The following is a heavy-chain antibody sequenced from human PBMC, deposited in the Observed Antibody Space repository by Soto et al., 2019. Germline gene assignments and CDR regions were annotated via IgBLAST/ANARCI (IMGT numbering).Heavy chain of an antibody. CDR1: GFTFSSYE. Sequence: PGGSLRPSCTASGFTFSSYEMTWVRQAPGKGLEWISYITSGGTTYYADSAKGRFTISRDNAKNSLYLHLNSLTAEDTAIYYCARVLYATWSSFDYWGQGTLVTVSS. CDR3: ARVLYATWSSFDY. CDR2: ITSGGTT. D-gene: IGHD1-26*01. V-gene: IGHV3-48*03. J-gene: IGHJ4*02.